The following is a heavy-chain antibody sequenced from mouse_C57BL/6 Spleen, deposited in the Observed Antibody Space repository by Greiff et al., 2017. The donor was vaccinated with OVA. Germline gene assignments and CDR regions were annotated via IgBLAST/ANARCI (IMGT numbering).Heavy chain of an antibody. D-gene: IGHD1-1*01. Sequence: EVKLVESGGGLVQPKGSLKLSCAASGFSFNTYAMNWVRQAPGKGLEWVARIRSKSNNYATYYADSVKDRFTISRDDSESMLYLQMNNLKTEDTAMYYCVRHTTVVDPWYFDVWGTGTTVTVSS. V-gene: IGHV10-1*01. J-gene: IGHJ1*03. CDR3: VRHTTVVDPWYFDV. CDR2: IRSKSNNYAT. CDR1: GFSFNTYA.